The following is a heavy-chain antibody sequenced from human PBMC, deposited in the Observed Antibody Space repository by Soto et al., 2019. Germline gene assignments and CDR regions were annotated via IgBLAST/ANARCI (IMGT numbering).Heavy chain of an antibody. D-gene: IGHD6-6*01. Sequence: QVQLQESGPGLVKPSQTLSLTCTVSGGSISSGGYYWSWIRQHPGKGLEWIGYIYYSGSTYYNPSLKSRVTISVDTSKNQFSLKLSSVTAADTAVYYCARDRLREQLVRDYYYYYGMDVWGQGTTVTVSS. J-gene: IGHJ6*02. CDR2: IYYSGST. V-gene: IGHV4-31*03. CDR1: GGSISSGGYY. CDR3: ARDRLREQLVRDYYYYYGMDV.